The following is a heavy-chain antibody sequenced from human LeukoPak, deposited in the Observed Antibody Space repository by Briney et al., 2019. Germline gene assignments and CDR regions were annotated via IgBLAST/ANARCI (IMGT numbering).Heavy chain of an antibody. D-gene: IGHD3-22*01. V-gene: IGHV1-18*01. CDR3: ARIRGYSSGYYAFDY. Sequence: ASVKVSCKASGYTFTSYGISWVRQAPGQGLEWMGWISAYNGNTNYAQKLQGRVTMTTDTSTSTAYVELRSLRSDDTAVYYCARIRGYSSGYYAFDYWGQGTLVTVSS. CDR1: GYTFTSYG. J-gene: IGHJ4*02. CDR2: ISAYNGNT.